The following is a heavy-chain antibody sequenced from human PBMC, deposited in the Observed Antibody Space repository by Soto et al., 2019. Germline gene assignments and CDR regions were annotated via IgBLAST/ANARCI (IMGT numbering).Heavy chain of an antibody. CDR2: IWYDGSNK. CDR3: ARDLDYGDPPSILQH. V-gene: IGHV3-33*01. CDR1: GFTFSSYG. Sequence: QVQLVESGGGVVQPGRSLRLSCAASGFTFSSYGMHWVRQAPGKGLEWVAVIWYDGSNKYYADSVKGRFTISRDNSKNTLYLQMNSLRAEDTAVYYCARDLDYGDPPSILQHWGQGTLVTVSS. J-gene: IGHJ1*01. D-gene: IGHD4-17*01.